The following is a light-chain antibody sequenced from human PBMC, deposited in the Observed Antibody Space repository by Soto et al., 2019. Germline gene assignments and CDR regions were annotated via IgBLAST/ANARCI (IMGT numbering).Light chain of an antibody. CDR1: QNVYSNF. V-gene: IGKV3-20*01. J-gene: IGKJ3*01. Sequence: ETVLTQSPGTLSLSPGDRATLSCRASQNVYSNFVGWYQQRPGQAPRLLIYGTSTRATDIPDRFSGSGSGTDFTLTISRLEPDDFAVYFCHQYGNSPLTFDPGTKVDF. CDR3: HQYGNSPLT. CDR2: GTS.